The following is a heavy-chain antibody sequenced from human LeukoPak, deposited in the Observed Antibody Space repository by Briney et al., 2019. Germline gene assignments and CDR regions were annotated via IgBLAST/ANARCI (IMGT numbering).Heavy chain of an antibody. CDR2: INSDGSST. D-gene: IGHD4-17*01. CDR3: AREEGSDYGDYFYGMDV. V-gene: IGHV3-74*01. Sequence: GGSLRLSCAASGFTFSSYWMHWVRQAPGKGLVWVSRINSDGSSTSYADSVKGRFTISRDNAKNTRYLQMNSLRAEDTAVYYCAREEGSDYGDYFYGMDVWGQGTRSPSP. CDR1: GFTFSSYW. J-gene: IGHJ6*02.